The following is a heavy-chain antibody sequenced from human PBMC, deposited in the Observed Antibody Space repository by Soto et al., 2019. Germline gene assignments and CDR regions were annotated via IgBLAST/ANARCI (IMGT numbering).Heavy chain of an antibody. CDR2: INAGNGNT. CDR1: GYTFTSYA. CDR3: AVVVPAARVYYGMDV. J-gene: IGHJ6*02. V-gene: IGHV1-3*01. D-gene: IGHD2-2*01. Sequence: QVQLVQSGAEVKKPGASVKVSCKASGYTFTSYAMHWVRQAPGQRLEWMGWINAGNGNTKYSQKFQGRVTITRDTSASKAYMELSSLRSEDTAVYYCAVVVPAARVYYGMDVWGQGTTVTVSS.